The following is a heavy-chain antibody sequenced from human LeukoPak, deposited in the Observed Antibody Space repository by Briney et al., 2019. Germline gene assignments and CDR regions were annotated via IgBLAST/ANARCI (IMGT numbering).Heavy chain of an antibody. J-gene: IGHJ3*01. D-gene: IGHD3-3*01. CDR1: AFTFSSYG. V-gene: IGHV3-23*01. Sequence: GGTLRLSCAASAFTFSSYGMSWVRQAPGKGLEWVSAISGDGRDIFYADAVKGRFTISRDNSKNTLYLQMNSLRDEDTALYYCAIHGGGTIRIEAFDVWGQGTMVAISS. CDR2: ISGDGRDI. CDR3: AIHGGGTIRIEAFDV.